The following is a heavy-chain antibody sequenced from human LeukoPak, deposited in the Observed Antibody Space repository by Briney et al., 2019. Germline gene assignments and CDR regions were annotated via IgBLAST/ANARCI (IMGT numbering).Heavy chain of an antibody. CDR3: ARGVAGPYYYYYMDV. V-gene: IGHV1-18*01. D-gene: IGHD6-19*01. CDR1: GYTFTSYG. CDR2: ISAYNGNT. Sequence: ASVKVSCKASGYTFTSYGISWVRQAPGQGLEWMGWISAYNGNTNYAQKLQGRVTMTTDTSTSTAYMELRSVRSDDTAVYYCARGVAGPYYYYYMDVWGRGTTVTVSS. J-gene: IGHJ6*03.